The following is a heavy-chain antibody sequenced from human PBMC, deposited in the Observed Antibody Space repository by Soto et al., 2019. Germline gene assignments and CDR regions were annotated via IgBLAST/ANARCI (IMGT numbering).Heavy chain of an antibody. CDR2: IYYSGST. J-gene: IGHJ4*02. CDR1: GGSISSSSYY. CDR3: ARHGRSEGGHYYYGSGSLDY. D-gene: IGHD3-10*01. Sequence: SETLSLTCTVSGGSISSSSYYWGWIRQPPGKGLEWIGSIYYSGSTYYNPSLKSRVTISVDTSKNQFSLKLSSVTAADTAVYYCARHGRSEGGHYYYGSGSLDYWGQGTLVTVSS. V-gene: IGHV4-39*01.